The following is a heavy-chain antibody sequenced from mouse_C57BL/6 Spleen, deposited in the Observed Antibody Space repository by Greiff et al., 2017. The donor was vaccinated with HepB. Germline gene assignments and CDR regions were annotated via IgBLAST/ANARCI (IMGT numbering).Heavy chain of an antibody. D-gene: IGHD1-1*01. J-gene: IGHJ3*01. Sequence: EVQLQQSGAELVKPGASVKLSCTASGFNIKDYYMHWMKQRTEQGLEWIGRIDPEDGETKYAPKFQGKATITADTSSNTAYLQLSSLTSEDTAVYYCAPSEGYGSSLPFAYWGQGTLVTVSA. V-gene: IGHV14-2*01. CDR3: APSEGYGSSLPFAY. CDR1: GFNIKDYY. CDR2: IDPEDGET.